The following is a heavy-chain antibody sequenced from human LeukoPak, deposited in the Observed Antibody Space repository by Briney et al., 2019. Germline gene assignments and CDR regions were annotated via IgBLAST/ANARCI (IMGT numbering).Heavy chain of an antibody. V-gene: IGHV3-23*01. Sequence: GGSLRLSCAASGFTFSSYGMSWVRQAPGKGLEWVSAISGTGGSTYHADSVKGRFTISRDNSKNTLYLQMNSLRAEDTAVYFCARRGSGSYSHFDYWGQGTLVTVSS. D-gene: IGHD3-10*01. CDR2: ISGTGGST. CDR3: ARRGSGSYSHFDY. CDR1: GFTFSSYG. J-gene: IGHJ4*02.